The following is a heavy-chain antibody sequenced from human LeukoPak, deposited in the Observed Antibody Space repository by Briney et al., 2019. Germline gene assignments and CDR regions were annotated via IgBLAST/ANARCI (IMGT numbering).Heavy chain of an antibody. CDR1: GGTFSSYA. Sequence: SVKVSCKASGGTFSSYAISWVRQAPGQGLEWMGGIIPIFGTANYAQKFQGRVTITADESTSTAYMELSSLRSEDTAVYYCARDLLPRRYYDSSGYHDYWGQGTLVTVSS. D-gene: IGHD3-22*01. V-gene: IGHV1-69*13. CDR3: ARDLLPRRYYDSSGYHDY. J-gene: IGHJ4*02. CDR2: IIPIFGTA.